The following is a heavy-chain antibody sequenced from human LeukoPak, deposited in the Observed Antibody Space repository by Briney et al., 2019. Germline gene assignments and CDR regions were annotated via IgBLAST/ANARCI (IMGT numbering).Heavy chain of an antibody. CDR2: FSGTSTN. CDR3: AKLKQWQPQRYFFEY. Sequence: PGGSLRLSCAASGLTFSSYAMSWVRQAPGKGLEWVSTFSGTSTNSYADAVKGRVTISRDNSKNTLYLQMNSLRAEDTAVYYCAKLKQWQPQRYFFEYWGQGALVTVAS. D-gene: IGHD6-19*01. CDR1: GLTFSSYA. V-gene: IGHV3-23*01. J-gene: IGHJ4*02.